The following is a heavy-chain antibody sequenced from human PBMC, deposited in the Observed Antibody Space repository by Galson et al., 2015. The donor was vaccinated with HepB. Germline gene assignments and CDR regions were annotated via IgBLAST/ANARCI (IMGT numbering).Heavy chain of an antibody. Sequence: SLRLSCAASGFTFSNYATSWVRQAPGKGLEWVSTISGPGGSTYYADSVQGRFTISRDISKNTLYLQMNSLRVEDTAVYYCARDRPFDYWGQGTLVTVSS. CDR3: ARDRPFDY. J-gene: IGHJ4*02. V-gene: IGHV3-23*01. CDR2: ISGPGGST. CDR1: GFTFSNYA.